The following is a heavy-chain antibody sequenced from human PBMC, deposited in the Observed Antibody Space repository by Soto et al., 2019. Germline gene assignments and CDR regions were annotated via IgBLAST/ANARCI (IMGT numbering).Heavy chain of an antibody. CDR1: GFTLSDHY. V-gene: IGHV3-72*01. Sequence: EVPLAESGGGLVQPGGSLRLSCAASGFTLSDHYMDWVRQAPGKGLEWVGRTRNKANSYSTEYAASVKGRFTISRDESQNSLYLQMTSLKTEDTAVYYCARNAYNSGHWPLASWGQGTLVTVSS. CDR2: TRNKANSYST. J-gene: IGHJ5*01. CDR3: ARNAYNSGHWPLAS. D-gene: IGHD6-19*01.